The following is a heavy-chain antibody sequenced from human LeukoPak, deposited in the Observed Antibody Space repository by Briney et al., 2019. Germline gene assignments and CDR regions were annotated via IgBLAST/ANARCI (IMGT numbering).Heavy chain of an antibody. Sequence: SETLSLTCTVSGYSISSGYYWGWIRPPPGKGLEWIGGIYHSGSTHYNPSLKSRVTISVDMSKNQFSLKLSSVTAADTAVYYCARGGGAVAVYFDYWGQGTLVTVSS. D-gene: IGHD6-19*01. CDR1: GYSISSGYY. CDR2: IYHSGST. CDR3: ARGGGAVAVYFDY. V-gene: IGHV4-38-2*02. J-gene: IGHJ4*02.